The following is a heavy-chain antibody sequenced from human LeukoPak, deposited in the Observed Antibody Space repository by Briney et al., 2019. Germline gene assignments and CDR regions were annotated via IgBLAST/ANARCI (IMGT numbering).Heavy chain of an antibody. D-gene: IGHD3-10*01. CDR1: GYTFTGYY. CDR3: ARAKVFPGSRLLGSGP. J-gene: IGHJ5*02. Sequence: AASVKVSCKASGYTFTGYYMHWVRQAPGQGLEWMGWINPNSGGTNYAQKFQGRVTLTRDTSISTAYMELSRLRSDDTAVYYCARAKVFPGSRLLGSGPWGQGTLVTVSS. CDR2: INPNSGGT. V-gene: IGHV1-2*02.